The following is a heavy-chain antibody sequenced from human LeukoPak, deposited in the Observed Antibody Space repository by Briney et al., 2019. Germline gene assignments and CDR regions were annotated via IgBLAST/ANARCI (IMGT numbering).Heavy chain of an antibody. CDR2: IIPIFGTA. CDR3: ARATRSSSYHHYNKYDYMDV. V-gene: IGHV1-69*13. Sequence: SVKVSCKASGYTFTGYYMHWVRQAPGQGLEWMGWIIPIFGTANYAQKFQGRVTITADESTSTAYMELSSLRSEDTAVYYCARATRSSSYHHYNKYDYMDVWGKGTTVTVSS. CDR1: GYTFTGYY. D-gene: IGHD2-15*01. J-gene: IGHJ6*03.